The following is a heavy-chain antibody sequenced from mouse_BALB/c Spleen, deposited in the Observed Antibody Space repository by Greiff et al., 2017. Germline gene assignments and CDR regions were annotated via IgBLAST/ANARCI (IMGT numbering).Heavy chain of an antibody. CDR2: INSNGGST. CDR3: AREIAY. V-gene: IGHV5-6-3*01. J-gene: IGHJ3*01. Sequence: EVQLLESGGGLVQPGGSLKLSCAASGFTFSSYGMSWVRQTPDKRLELVATINSNGGSTYYPDSVKGRFTISRDNAKNTLYLQMSSLKSEDTAMYYCAREIAYWGQGTLVTVSA. CDR1: GFTFSSYG.